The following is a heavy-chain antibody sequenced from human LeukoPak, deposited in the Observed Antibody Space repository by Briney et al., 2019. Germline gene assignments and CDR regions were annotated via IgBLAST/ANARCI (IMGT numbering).Heavy chain of an antibody. Sequence: ASVKVSCKASGYTFTGYYMHWVRQAPGQGLEWMGWINPNSGGTNYARKFQGRVTMTRDTSISTAYMELSRLRSDDTAVYYCARDAYCGGDCYYNWFDPWGQGTLVTVSS. CDR3: ARDAYCGGDCYYNWFDP. CDR2: INPNSGGT. D-gene: IGHD2-21*01. CDR1: GYTFTGYY. V-gene: IGHV1-2*02. J-gene: IGHJ5*02.